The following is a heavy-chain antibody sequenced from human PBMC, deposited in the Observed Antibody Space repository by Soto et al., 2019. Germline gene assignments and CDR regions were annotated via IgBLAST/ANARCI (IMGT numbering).Heavy chain of an antibody. J-gene: IGHJ5*02. CDR3: ASDKYCSGGSCRKNWFDH. CDR1: GGSISSSY. Sequence: SETLSLTCTVSGGSISSSYWSWIRQPPGKGLEWLAYIYDDGSANYNPSRKSRATISLDMSKNQFSLKLTSVTAADTAGYYCASDKYCSGGSCRKNWFDHWGQGTLVTVSS. D-gene: IGHD2-15*01. V-gene: IGHV4-59*01. CDR2: IYDDGSA.